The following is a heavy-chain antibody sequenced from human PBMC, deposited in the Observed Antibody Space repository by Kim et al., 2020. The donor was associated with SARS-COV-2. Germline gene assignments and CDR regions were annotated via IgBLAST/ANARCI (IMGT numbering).Heavy chain of an antibody. J-gene: IGHJ4*02. D-gene: IGHD2-8*02. V-gene: IGHV3-23*01. CDR3: AKEDIVLVVDAHFDY. Sequence: DSVKGRFTISRDNAKDTQYLQMNSLRAEDTAVYYCAKEDIVLVVDAHFDYWGQGTLVTVSS.